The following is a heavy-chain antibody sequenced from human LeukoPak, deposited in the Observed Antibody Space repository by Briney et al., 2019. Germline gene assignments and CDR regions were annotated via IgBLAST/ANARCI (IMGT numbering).Heavy chain of an antibody. V-gene: IGHV1-2*02. CDR2: FNPNSGGT. CDR3: AREYYFDNSGYYGVGDY. CDR1: GYTFTAYY. Sequence: ASVKVSCKASGYTFTAYYIHWVRQAPGQGLEWMGWFNPNSGGTNYAQEFQGRVTMTRDTSISTAYMELSRLRSDDTAVYYCAREYYFDNSGYYGVGDYWGRGTLVTVSS. D-gene: IGHD3-22*01. J-gene: IGHJ4*02.